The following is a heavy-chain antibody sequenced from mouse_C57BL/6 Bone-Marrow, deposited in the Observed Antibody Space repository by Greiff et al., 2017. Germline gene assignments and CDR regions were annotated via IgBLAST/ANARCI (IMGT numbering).Heavy chain of an antibody. J-gene: IGHJ1*03. CDR3: ALTGHWYFDV. V-gene: IGHV1-54*01. CDR2: INPGSGGT. Sequence: QVQLQQSGAELVRPGTSVKVSCKASGYAFTNYLIEWVKQRPGQGLEWIGVINPGSGGTNYNEKFKGKATLTADKSSRTAYMQLSSLTSEDSAVYFCALTGHWYFDVWGTGTTVTVSS. D-gene: IGHD4-1*01. CDR1: GYAFTNYL.